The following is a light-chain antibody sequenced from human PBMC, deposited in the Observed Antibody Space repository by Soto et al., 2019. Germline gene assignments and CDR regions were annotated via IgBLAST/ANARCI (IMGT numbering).Light chain of an antibody. CDR2: GAS. CDR1: RSVSNN. Sequence: EIVMTQSPATLSLSPGETATLSCRASRSVSNNLAWYRQRPGQAPSLLIFGASTRATGIPDRISGSGSGTDFTLTISSLQSEDFAVYYCQQYDKWPPWTFGQGTKVDI. J-gene: IGKJ1*01. CDR3: QQYDKWPPWT. V-gene: IGKV3-15*01.